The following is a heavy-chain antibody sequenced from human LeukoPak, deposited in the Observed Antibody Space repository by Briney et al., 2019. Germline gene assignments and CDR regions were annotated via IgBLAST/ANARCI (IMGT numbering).Heavy chain of an antibody. Sequence: GASVKVSCKASGYTFTSYYMHWVRQAPGQGLEWMGIFNPSGGSTSYAQKFQGRVTMTRDISTSTVYMELSSLRSEDTAVYYCARYNAYYGSGSYLRHWGQGTLVTVSS. V-gene: IGHV1-46*01. CDR3: ARYNAYYGSGSYLRH. CDR1: GYTFTSYY. CDR2: FNPSGGST. J-gene: IGHJ4*02. D-gene: IGHD3-10*01.